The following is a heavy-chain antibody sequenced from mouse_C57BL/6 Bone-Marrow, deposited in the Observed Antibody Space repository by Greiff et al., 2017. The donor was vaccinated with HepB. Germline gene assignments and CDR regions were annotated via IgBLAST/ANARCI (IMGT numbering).Heavy chain of an antibody. CDR2: ISNGGGST. Sequence: EVKVVESGGGLVQPGGSLKLSCAASGFTFSDYYMSWVRQTPEQRLEWVAYISNGGGSTYYPDTVKGRFTISRDNAKNNLYLQMSRLKSEDTAMYYCAREGTVVGDYWGQGTTLTVSS. CDR3: AREGTVVGDY. J-gene: IGHJ2*01. D-gene: IGHD1-1*01. CDR1: GFTFSDYY. V-gene: IGHV5-12*01.